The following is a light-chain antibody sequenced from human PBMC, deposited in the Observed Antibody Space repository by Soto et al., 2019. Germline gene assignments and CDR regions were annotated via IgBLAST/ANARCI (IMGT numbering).Light chain of an antibody. CDR1: QSIISY. CDR3: QQSYTTSYT. CDR2: TTS. V-gene: IGKV1-39*01. J-gene: IGKJ2*01. Sequence: DIQMTQSPSSLSASVGDRVTITSRASQSIISYLNWFQQKPGKAPNLLINTTSNLQSGVPSRLSGSGSGTDFTLTISSLQPEGFATYYCQQSYTTSYTLGQGTKLEIE.